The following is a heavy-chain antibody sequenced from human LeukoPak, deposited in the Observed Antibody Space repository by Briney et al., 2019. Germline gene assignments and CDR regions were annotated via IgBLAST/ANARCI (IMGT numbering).Heavy chain of an antibody. CDR2: LSGSGGNT. Sequence: GGTLRLSCAASGFTLRSYGMSWVRQAPGKGLEWVSSLSGSGGNTYYADSVKGRFTISRDNSKNTLYLQMNSLRAEDTAVYYCAKPGVVVRGDYFDYWGQGTLVTVSS. CDR3: AKPGVVVRGDYFDY. J-gene: IGHJ4*02. CDR1: GFTLRSYG. D-gene: IGHD3-10*01. V-gene: IGHV3-23*01.